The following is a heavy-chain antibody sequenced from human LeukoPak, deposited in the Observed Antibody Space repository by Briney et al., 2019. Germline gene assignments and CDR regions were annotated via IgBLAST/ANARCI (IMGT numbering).Heavy chain of an antibody. Sequence: GGSLRLSCAASGFTFSSYTMSWVRQAPGKGLEWVSAIRGSDGSTYYADSVKGRFTISRDNSKNTLYLQMNSLRAEDTALFYCAKVAHGDSGAFDYWGPGTLVTVS. V-gene: IGHV3-23*01. D-gene: IGHD4-17*01. CDR3: AKVAHGDSGAFDY. J-gene: IGHJ4*02. CDR1: GFTFSSYT. CDR2: IRGSDGST.